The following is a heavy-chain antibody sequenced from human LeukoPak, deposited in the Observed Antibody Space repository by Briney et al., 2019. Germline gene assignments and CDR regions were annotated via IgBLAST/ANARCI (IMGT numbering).Heavy chain of an antibody. CDR3: ARHSTGYSSGWPDY. J-gene: IGHJ4*02. CDR2: IYHSGST. Sequence: SETLSLTGGVSGYSVSSGYYWGWMRQPPGKGLAWIGSIYHSGSTYYNPSLRSRVTMSVDTSKNQFSLNLSSVTAADTALYYCARHSTGYSSGWPDYWGQGTLVTVYS. CDR1: GYSVSSGYY. D-gene: IGHD6-19*01. V-gene: IGHV4-38-2*01.